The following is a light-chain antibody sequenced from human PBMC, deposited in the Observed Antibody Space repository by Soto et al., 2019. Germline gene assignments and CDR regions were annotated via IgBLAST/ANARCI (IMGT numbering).Light chain of an antibody. CDR2: DAS. CDR1: QSISNY. Sequence: DIQMTPSPSSLSASVGDRVTITCRASQSISNYLNWYQQKPGRAPKLLIYDASNLEAGVPSRFRGSGSGTDFTFTISRLQPEDIATYYCQQYENLPTFGQGTRLEIK. V-gene: IGKV1-33*01. J-gene: IGKJ5*01. CDR3: QQYENLPT.